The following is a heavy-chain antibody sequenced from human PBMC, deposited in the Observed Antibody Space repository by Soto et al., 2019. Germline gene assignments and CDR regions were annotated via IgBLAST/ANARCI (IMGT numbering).Heavy chain of an antibody. CDR3: AKDREGYDFWSGPSVWFDP. Sequence: GGSLRLSCAASGFTFSSYAMSWVRQAPGKGLEWVSAISGSGGSTYYADSVKGRFTISRDNSKNTLYLQMNSLRAEDTAVYYCAKDREGYDFWSGPSVWFDPWGQGTLVTVSS. V-gene: IGHV3-23*01. CDR1: GFTFSSYA. D-gene: IGHD3-3*01. CDR2: ISGSGGST. J-gene: IGHJ5*02.